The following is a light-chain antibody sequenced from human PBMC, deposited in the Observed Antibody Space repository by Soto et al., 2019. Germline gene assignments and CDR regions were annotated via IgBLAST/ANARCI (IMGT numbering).Light chain of an antibody. Sequence: QSALAQPASVSGSPGQSITISCTGTSSDVGSYNLVSWYQQHPGKAPKLMICEGSKRPSGVSNRFSGSKSGNTASLTISGLQAEDEADYYCCSYAGSSTFFYVFGTGTKVTVL. V-gene: IGLV2-23*03. J-gene: IGLJ1*01. CDR3: CSYAGSSTFFYV. CDR1: SSDVGSYNL. CDR2: EGS.